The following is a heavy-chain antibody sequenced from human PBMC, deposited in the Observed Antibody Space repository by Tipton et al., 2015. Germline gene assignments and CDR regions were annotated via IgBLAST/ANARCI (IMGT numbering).Heavy chain of an antibody. CDR3: ARGGNNWFDP. CDR1: GGSFIGHY. CDR2: IYYSGNT. Sequence: TLSLTCAVYGGSFIGHYWSWIRQPPGKGLEWLGHIYYSGNTNYNPSLKSRVTMSVDTSKNQFSLKLTSVNAADTAVYYCARGGNNWFDPWGQGTLVTVSS. J-gene: IGHJ5*02. V-gene: IGHV4-34*01.